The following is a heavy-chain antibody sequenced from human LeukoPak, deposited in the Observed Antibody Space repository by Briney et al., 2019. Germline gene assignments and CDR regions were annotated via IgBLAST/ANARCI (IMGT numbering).Heavy chain of an antibody. V-gene: IGHV3-53*01. Sequence: GGSLRLSCAASGFTVSSDYMTWVRQAPGKGLEWVSVIYRGGTTYYADSVKGRFTISRDVSKNILFLQMNSLTAEDTAVYYCARAPSSAWYPLDYWGQGTLVTVSS. CDR2: IYRGGTT. CDR3: ARAPSSAWYPLDY. J-gene: IGHJ4*02. CDR1: GFTVSSDY. D-gene: IGHD6-19*01.